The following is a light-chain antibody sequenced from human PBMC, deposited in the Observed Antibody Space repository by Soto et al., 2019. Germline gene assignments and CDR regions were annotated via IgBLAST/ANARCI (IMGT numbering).Light chain of an antibody. CDR1: SSNIGGNT. J-gene: IGLJ1*01. Sequence: QSLLTQPPAASGTPGQRFTIGCCGMSSNIGGNTVSWYQQLPGTAPKLLIYSNNQRPSGVPDRFSGSKSGTSASLAISGLQSEDEADYYCAAWDDSPNYVFGTGTKVTVL. V-gene: IGLV1-44*01. CDR3: AAWDDSPNYV. CDR2: SNN.